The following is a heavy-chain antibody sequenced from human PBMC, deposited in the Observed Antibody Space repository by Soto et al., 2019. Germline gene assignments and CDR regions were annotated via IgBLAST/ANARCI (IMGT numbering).Heavy chain of an antibody. V-gene: IGHV4-61*01. Sequence: QVQLQESGPGLVKPSETLSLTCTVSGGSVSSGSYYWSWIRQPPGKGLEWIGYIYYSGSTNYNPSLKSRVTISVDTSKNQFSLKLSSVTAADTAVYYCAGDSIAAAWFDPWGQGTLVTVSS. D-gene: IGHD6-13*01. CDR2: IYYSGST. CDR1: GGSVSSGSYY. J-gene: IGHJ5*02. CDR3: AGDSIAAAWFDP.